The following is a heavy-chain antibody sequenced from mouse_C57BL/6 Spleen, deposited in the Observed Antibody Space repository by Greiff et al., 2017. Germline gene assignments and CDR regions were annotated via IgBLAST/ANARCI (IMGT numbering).Heavy chain of an antibody. CDR2: IRNKANNHAT. D-gene: IGHD1-1*01. V-gene: IGHV6-6*01. Sequence: EVQLVESGGGLVQPGGSMKLSCAASGFTFSDAWMDWVRQSPEKGLEWVAEIRNKANNHATYYAESVKGRFTISRDDSKSSVYLQMNSLRAEDTGIYYCTGITTPQVGYLDVWGTGTTVTVSS. CDR3: TGITTPQVGYLDV. J-gene: IGHJ1*03. CDR1: GFTFSDAW.